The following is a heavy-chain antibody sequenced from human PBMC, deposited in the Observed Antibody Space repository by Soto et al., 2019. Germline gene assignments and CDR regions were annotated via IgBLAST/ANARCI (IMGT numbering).Heavy chain of an antibody. D-gene: IGHD3-10*01. CDR1: GFTFSSYA. CDR2: ISGNGGEI. V-gene: IGHV3-7*01. J-gene: IGHJ4*02. Sequence: GGSLRLSCAASGFTFSSYAMSWIRQAPGKGLEWVANISGNGGEIFYLDSVKGRFTISRDNAKNSLYLHMSSLRADDTAVYYCATGVYHFDHWGQGTLVTVSS. CDR3: ATGVYHFDH.